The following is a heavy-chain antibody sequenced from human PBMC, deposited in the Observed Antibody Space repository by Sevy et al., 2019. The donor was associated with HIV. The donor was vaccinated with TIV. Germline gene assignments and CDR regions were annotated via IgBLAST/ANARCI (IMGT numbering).Heavy chain of an antibody. D-gene: IGHD3-3*01. CDR3: ARGANYDFWSGPGYNWFDP. CDR1: GYTFTSYD. CDR2: MNPNRGNT. V-gene: IGHV1-8*01. Sequence: ASVKVSCKASGYTFTSYDINWVRQATGQGLEWMGWMNPNRGNTGYEQKFQGRVTMTRNTSISTAYMELSSLRSEDTAVYYCARGANYDFWSGPGYNWFDPWGQGTLVTVSS. J-gene: IGHJ5*02.